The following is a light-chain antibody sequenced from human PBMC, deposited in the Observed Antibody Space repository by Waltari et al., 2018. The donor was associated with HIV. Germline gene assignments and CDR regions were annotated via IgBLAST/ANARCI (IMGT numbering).Light chain of an antibody. CDR3: CSYAGSRIP. CDR2: EVF. CDR1: SSDVGSYNL. Sequence: QSVLTQPASVSGSFGQSITISCTGSSSDVGSYNLVSWYQHHPGKAPKLILYEVFKRPSGVSNRFSGSKSGNTASLTVSGLQAEDEGHYYCCSYAGSRIPFGGGTKLTVL. J-gene: IGLJ2*01. V-gene: IGLV2-23*02.